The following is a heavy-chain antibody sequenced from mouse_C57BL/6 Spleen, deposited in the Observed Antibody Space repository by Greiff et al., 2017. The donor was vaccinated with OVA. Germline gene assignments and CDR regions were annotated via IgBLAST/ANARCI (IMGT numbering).Heavy chain of an antibody. CDR1: GYSITSGYY. V-gene: IGHV3-6*01. D-gene: IGHD6-1*01. Sequence: DVQLVESGPGLVKPSQSLSLTCSVTGYSITSGYYWNWIRQFPGNKLEWMGYISYDGSNNYNPSLKNRISITRDTSKNQFFLKLNSVTTEDTATYYCASSRYFDYWGQGTTLTVSS. CDR3: ASSRYFDY. J-gene: IGHJ2*01. CDR2: ISYDGSN.